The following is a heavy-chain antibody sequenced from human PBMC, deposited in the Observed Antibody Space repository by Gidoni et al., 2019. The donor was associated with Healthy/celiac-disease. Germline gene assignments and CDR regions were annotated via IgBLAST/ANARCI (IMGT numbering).Heavy chain of an antibody. Sequence: EVQLVESGGGVVKPGGSLRLSCTAAGFTFLCLNMNWVRQAPGKGLEWVSSIGTSGSYIYYADSVKGRFTISRDNAKNSLYLQMNSLRAEDTAVYYCARVTRDILTGYYPPYFDYWGQGTLVTVSS. CDR1: GFTFLCLN. J-gene: IGHJ4*02. V-gene: IGHV3-21*01. CDR3: ARVTRDILTGYYPPYFDY. D-gene: IGHD3-9*01. CDR2: IGTSGSYI.